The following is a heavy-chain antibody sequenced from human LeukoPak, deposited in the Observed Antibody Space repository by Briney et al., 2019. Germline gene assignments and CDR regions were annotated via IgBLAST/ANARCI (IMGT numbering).Heavy chain of an antibody. Sequence: QPGRSLRLSCAASGFTFSSYWMHWVRQAPGKGLVWVSRINSDGSSTSYADSVKGRFTISRDNAKNTLYLQMNSLRAEDTAVYYCLAVPRMTGFHQVYWGQGTPVTVSS. CDR3: LAVPRMTGFHQVY. D-gene: IGHD2-15*01. V-gene: IGHV3-74*01. J-gene: IGHJ4*02. CDR1: GFTFSSYW. CDR2: INSDGSST.